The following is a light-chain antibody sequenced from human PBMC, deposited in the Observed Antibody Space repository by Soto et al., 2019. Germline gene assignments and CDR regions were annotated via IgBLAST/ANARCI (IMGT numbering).Light chain of an antibody. CDR1: QSISSY. J-gene: IGKJ1*01. CDR2: AAS. V-gene: IGKV1-39*01. Sequence: DIQMTQSPSSLSASVGDRVTITCRASQSISSYLNGYQQKPGKAPKLLIYAASSLQSGVPSRFSGSGSGTDFPLAISSLQPEDFATYYCQQAYSTLLTFGQGTKVEIK. CDR3: QQAYSTLLT.